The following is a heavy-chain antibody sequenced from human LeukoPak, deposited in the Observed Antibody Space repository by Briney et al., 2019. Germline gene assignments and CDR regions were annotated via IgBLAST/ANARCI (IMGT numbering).Heavy chain of an antibody. V-gene: IGHV1-8*03. CDR1: GYTFTSYD. Sequence: GASVKVSCKASGYTFTSYDINWVRQATGQGLEWMGWMNPNSGNTGYAQKFQGRVTITRSTSISTAYMELSSLRSEDTAVYYCATVSGSYYPFDYWGQGTLVTVSS. D-gene: IGHD1-26*01. CDR3: ATVSGSYYPFDY. CDR2: MNPNSGNT. J-gene: IGHJ4*02.